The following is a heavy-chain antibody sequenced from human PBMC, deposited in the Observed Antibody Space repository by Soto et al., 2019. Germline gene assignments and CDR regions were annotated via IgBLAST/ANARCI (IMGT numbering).Heavy chain of an antibody. CDR2: ISYDGSNT. V-gene: IGHV3-30-3*01. CDR1: GFTFSNYA. D-gene: IGHD2-21*02. CDR3: AREGDAVPDAFDI. J-gene: IGHJ3*02. Sequence: QVQLVESGGGVVQPGRSLRLSCAASGFTFSNYAMHWVRQAPGKGLEWVAVISYDGSNTYHPDSVKGRVTISRDNSKNTRYLQVNSLRDEDTAVNYCAREGDAVPDAFDIWGQGTMVTVSS.